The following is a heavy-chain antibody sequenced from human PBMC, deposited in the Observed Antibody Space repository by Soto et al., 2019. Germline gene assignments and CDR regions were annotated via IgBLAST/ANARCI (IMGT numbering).Heavy chain of an antibody. Sequence: PSETLSLTCIVSGDSISTYYWSWIRQPPGKGLEWIAYIHYSGSTNSNPSLKSRVTISVDTSKNQFSLKLTSVTAADTGVYYRARARVLELTAGYYSGVDVWGDGTTVTVSS. V-gene: IGHV4-59*01. CDR3: ARARVLELTAGYYSGVDV. J-gene: IGHJ6*04. CDR2: IHYSGST. CDR1: GDSISTYY. D-gene: IGHD1-7*01.